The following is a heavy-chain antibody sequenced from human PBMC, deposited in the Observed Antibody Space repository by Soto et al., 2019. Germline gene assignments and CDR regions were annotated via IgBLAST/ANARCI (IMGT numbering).Heavy chain of an antibody. CDR3: AREDILGVRSFDY. Sequence: GGSLRLSCAASGFTFSGYSVNWVRQAPGKGLEWVPYISSGSKTIYYAESVKGRFTVSRDNARNSQYLQMNSLRDEDTAVYYCAREDILGVRSFDYWGQGTLVTV. D-gene: IGHD3-9*01. CDR2: ISSGSKTI. V-gene: IGHV3-48*02. CDR1: GFTFSGYS. J-gene: IGHJ4*02.